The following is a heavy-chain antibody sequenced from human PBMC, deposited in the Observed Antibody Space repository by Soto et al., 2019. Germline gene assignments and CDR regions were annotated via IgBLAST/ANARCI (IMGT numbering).Heavy chain of an antibody. D-gene: IGHD6-19*01. V-gene: IGHV3-13*01. Sequence: EAQLVESGGDLVQPGGFLRLSCAASGFMFSSYDMHWVRQGRGKGLEWVAAIGIAGDTYYLGSVKGRFTISRENDKKSLNLQISDIRVEDTAFYYCVRGGPESSGISAADAFDIWGQGTVVTVSS. CDR3: VRGGPESSGISAADAFDI. CDR1: GFMFSSYD. J-gene: IGHJ3*02. CDR2: IGIAGDT.